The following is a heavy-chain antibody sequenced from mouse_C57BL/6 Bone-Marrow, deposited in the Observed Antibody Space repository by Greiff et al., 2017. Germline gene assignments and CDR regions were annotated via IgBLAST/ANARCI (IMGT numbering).Heavy chain of an antibody. CDR3: ESSPITTVVAYYFDY. Sequence: QVQLQQSGAELVKPGASVKMSCKASGYTFTSYWITWVKQRPGQGLEWIGDIYPGSGSTNYNEKFKSKATLTVDTSSSTAYMQLSRLTSEDSAVYYCESSPITTVVAYYFDYWGQGTTTTVSS. D-gene: IGHD1-1*01. V-gene: IGHV1-55*01. J-gene: IGHJ2*01. CDR2: IYPGSGST. CDR1: GYTFTSYW.